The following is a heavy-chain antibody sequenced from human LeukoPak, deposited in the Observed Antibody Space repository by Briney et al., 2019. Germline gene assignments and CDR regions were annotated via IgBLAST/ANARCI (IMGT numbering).Heavy chain of an antibody. Sequence: PSETLSLACDVDGGSFSGYYWGWIRQPPGKGLEWIGEINHSGSTNYNPSLKSRVTISVDASKNQFSLKLSSVTAADTAVYYCARGRRGYSSDWYTGNPFGIWGQGTTVTVSS. J-gene: IGHJ3*02. V-gene: IGHV4-34*01. CDR3: ARGRRGYSSDWYTGNPFGI. CDR2: INHSGST. D-gene: IGHD6-13*01. CDR1: GGSFSGYY.